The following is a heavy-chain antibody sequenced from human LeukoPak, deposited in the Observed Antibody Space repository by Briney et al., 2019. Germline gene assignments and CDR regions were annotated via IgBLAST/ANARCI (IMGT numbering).Heavy chain of an antibody. CDR3: ARGFDDFWSGYFGRASYGMDV. V-gene: IGHV3-13*01. Sequence: SGGSLRLSCAASGFTFSSYDMHWVRQATGKGLEWVSAIGTAGDTYHPGSVKGRFTISRENAKNSLYLQMNSLRAGDTAVYYCARGFDDFWSGYFGRASYGMDVWGQGTTVTVSS. D-gene: IGHD3-3*01. CDR2: IGTAGDT. CDR1: GFTFSSYD. J-gene: IGHJ6*02.